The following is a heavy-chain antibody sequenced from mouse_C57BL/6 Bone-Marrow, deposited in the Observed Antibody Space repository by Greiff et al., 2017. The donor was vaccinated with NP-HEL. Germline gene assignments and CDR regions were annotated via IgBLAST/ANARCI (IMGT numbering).Heavy chain of an antibody. Sequence: VQLQQPGAELVRPGSSVKLSCKASGYTFTSYWMDWVKQRPGQGLEWIGNIYPSDSETHYNQKFKDKATLTVDKSSSTAYMQLSSLTSEDSAVYYCARRWLLRWYFDVWGTGTTVTVSS. J-gene: IGHJ1*03. CDR2: IYPSDSET. D-gene: IGHD2-3*01. V-gene: IGHV1-61*01. CDR3: ARRWLLRWYFDV. CDR1: GYTFTSYW.